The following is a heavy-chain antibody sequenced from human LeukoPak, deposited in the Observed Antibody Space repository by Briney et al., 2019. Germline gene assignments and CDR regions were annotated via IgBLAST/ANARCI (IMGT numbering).Heavy chain of an antibody. D-gene: IGHD2/OR15-2a*01. CDR1: GFTFSSYW. Sequence: PGGSLRLSCAASGFTFSSYWMSWVRQAPGKGLEWVANIKQDGSEKYYVDSVEGRFTISRDNAKNSLYLQMNSLRAEDTAVYYCATLQSSLLLDFDYWGQGTLVTVSS. CDR2: IKQDGSEK. J-gene: IGHJ4*02. V-gene: IGHV3-7*01. CDR3: ATLQSSLLLDFDY.